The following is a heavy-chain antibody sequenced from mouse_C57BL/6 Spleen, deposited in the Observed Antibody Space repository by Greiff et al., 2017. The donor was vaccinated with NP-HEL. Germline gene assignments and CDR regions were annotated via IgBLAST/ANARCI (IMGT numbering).Heavy chain of an antibody. CDR2: IDPSDSYT. D-gene: IGHD1-1*01. CDR1: GYTFTSYW. Sequence: VQLQQPGAELVMPGASVKLSCKASGYTFTSYWMHWVKQRPGQGLEWIGEIDPSDSYTNYNQKFKGKSTLTVDKSSSTAHMQLSSLTSEDSAVYYCARAYGSSDYWGQGTTLTVSS. CDR3: ARAYGSSDY. V-gene: IGHV1-69*01. J-gene: IGHJ2*01.